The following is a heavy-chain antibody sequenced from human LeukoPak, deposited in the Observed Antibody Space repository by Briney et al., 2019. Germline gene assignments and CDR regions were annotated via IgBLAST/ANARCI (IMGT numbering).Heavy chain of an antibody. CDR1: GGSLSSYY. D-gene: IGHD1-26*01. CDR2: IYYSGST. V-gene: IGHV4-59*01. Sequence: SETLSLTCTVSGGSLSSYYWSWIRQPPGKGLEWIGYIYYSGSTSYNPSLKSRVTISVDTSKKQFSLKLSSVTAADTAFYYCARYIVSYSHDAFDIWGQGTMVTVSS. J-gene: IGHJ3*02. CDR3: ARYIVSYSHDAFDI.